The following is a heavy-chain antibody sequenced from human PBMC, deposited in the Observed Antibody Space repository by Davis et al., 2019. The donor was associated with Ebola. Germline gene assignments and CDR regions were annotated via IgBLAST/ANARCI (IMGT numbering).Heavy chain of an antibody. CDR2: INPHNGNT. V-gene: IGHV1-18*04. CDR3: ARAQFPTTSDH. Sequence: ASVNVSCKASGYTFTSYGISWVRQAPGQGLEWMGWINPHNGNTNYAQNVQGRVTMTTDTSTSTAYMEVGSLRSDDTAVYYCARAQFPTTSDHWGQGTLVTVSS. J-gene: IGHJ4*02. D-gene: IGHD1-1*01. CDR1: GYTFTSYG.